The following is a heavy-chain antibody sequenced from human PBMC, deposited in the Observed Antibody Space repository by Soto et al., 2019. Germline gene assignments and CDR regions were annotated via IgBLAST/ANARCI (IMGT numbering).Heavy chain of an antibody. CDR2: IYPGDSDT. CDR1: GYTFTSYW. J-gene: IGHJ3*02. V-gene: IGHV5-51*01. Sequence: PGESLKISCKGSGYTFTSYWIAWVRQMPGKGLEWMGIIYPGDSDTRYSPSFQGQITISGDKSVSTAYLQWSSLKASDTAMYYCARRRGWDLVTDPEVFDIWGQGTMVTVSS. D-gene: IGHD5-12*01. CDR3: ARRRGWDLVTDPEVFDI.